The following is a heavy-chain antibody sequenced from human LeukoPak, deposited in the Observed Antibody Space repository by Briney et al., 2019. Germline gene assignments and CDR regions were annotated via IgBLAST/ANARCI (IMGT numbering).Heavy chain of an antibody. Sequence: GGSLRLSCAASGFTFSSYSMNWVRQAPGKGLEWVSYISSSSTIYYADSVKGRFTISRDNAKNSLYLQMNSLRDEDTAVYYCAKFGGYHDYWGQGTLVTVSS. CDR1: GFTFSSYS. D-gene: IGHD3-16*01. CDR2: ISSSSTI. V-gene: IGHV3-48*02. J-gene: IGHJ4*02. CDR3: AKFGGYHDY.